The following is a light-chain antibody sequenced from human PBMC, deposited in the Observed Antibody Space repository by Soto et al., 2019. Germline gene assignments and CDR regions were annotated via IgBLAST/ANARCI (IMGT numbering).Light chain of an antibody. Sequence: EIVLTQSPGTLSLSPGGRATLSCRASQSVSSSYLAWYQQKPGQAPRLLIYGASSRATGIPDRFSGSGSGTDFTLTISRLEPEDSAVYYCQQYGSSPTWTFGQGTKVDIK. J-gene: IGKJ1*01. V-gene: IGKV3-20*01. CDR3: QQYGSSPTWT. CDR1: QSVSSSY. CDR2: GAS.